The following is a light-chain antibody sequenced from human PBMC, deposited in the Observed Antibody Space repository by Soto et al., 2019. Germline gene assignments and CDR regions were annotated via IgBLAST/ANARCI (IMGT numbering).Light chain of an antibody. V-gene: IGKV3-20*01. Sequence: EFVLTQSPGTLSLSPGERATLSCRASQTVRNNYLAWYQQKPGQAPRLLIYDASSRATGIPDRFSGGGSGTDFTLTISRLEPEDFAVYYCQQFSSYPLTFVGGTKVDTK. CDR3: QQFSSYPLT. CDR2: DAS. J-gene: IGKJ4*01. CDR1: QTVRNNY.